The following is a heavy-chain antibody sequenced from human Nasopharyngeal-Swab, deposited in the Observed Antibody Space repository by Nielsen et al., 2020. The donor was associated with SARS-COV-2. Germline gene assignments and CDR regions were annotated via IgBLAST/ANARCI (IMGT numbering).Heavy chain of an antibody. J-gene: IGHJ4*02. V-gene: IGHV3-7*01. D-gene: IGHD2-2*01. CDR1: GFTFNYFA. CDR2: IKQDGSEK. CDR3: TRDPYSTPPDY. Sequence: GESLKISCAASGFTFNYFAMSWVRQPPGKGLEWVANIKQDGSEKNYLDSVKGRFTVSRDNTKNLLFLQMNNLRAEDTAIYYCTRDPYSTPPDYWGQGTLVTVSS.